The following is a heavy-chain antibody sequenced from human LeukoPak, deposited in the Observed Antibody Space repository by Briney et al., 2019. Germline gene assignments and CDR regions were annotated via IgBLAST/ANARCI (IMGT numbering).Heavy chain of an antibody. V-gene: IGHV3-21*01. D-gene: IGHD5-18*01. J-gene: IGHJ4*02. CDR3: AREDVDTAIQRRFDY. Sequence: GGSLRLSCAASGFTFSSYSMNWVRQAPGKGLEWVSSISSSSSYIYYADSVKGRFTISRDNAKNSLYLQMNSLRAEDTAVYYCAREDVDTAIQRRFDYWGQGTLVTVSS. CDR2: ISSSSSYI. CDR1: GFTFSSYS.